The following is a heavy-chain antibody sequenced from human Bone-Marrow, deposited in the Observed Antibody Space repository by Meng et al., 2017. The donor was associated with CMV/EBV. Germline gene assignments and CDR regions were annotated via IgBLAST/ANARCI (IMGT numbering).Heavy chain of an antibody. V-gene: IGHV6-1*01. J-gene: IGHJ4*02. CDR1: GDSVSSNSAA. D-gene: IGHD1-26*01. Sequence: GDSVSSNSAAWNWIRQSPSRGLEWLGRTYYRSKWYNDYAVSVKSRITINPDTSKNQFSLQLNSVTPEDTAVYYCLRGGGSYYHFDFWGQGTLVTVSS. CDR2: TYYRSKWYN. CDR3: LRGGGSYYHFDF.